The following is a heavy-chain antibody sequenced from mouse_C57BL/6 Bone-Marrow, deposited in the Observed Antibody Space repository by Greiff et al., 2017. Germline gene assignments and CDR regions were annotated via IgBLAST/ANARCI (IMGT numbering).Heavy chain of an antibody. CDR3: ARDPIYYYGSSYDY. J-gene: IGHJ2*01. Sequence: VQLQQSGAELAKPGASVKLSCKASGYTFTSYWMHWVKQRPGQGLEWIGYINPSSGYTKYNQKFKDKATSTADKSSSTAYMQLSSLTYEDSAVYYCARDPIYYYGSSYDYWGQGTTLTVSS. V-gene: IGHV1-7*01. D-gene: IGHD1-1*01. CDR2: INPSSGYT. CDR1: GYTFTSYW.